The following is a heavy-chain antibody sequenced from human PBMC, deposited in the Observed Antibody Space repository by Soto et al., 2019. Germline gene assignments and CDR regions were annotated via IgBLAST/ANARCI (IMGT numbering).Heavy chain of an antibody. Sequence: GGSLRLSCAASGFTFSAYAMSWVRQAPGKGLEWVSAISGTSPSTYYADSVQGRFTISRDNSKNTLYLQMNSLRAEDTAVYYCAKDRYCSSTSCYRGRSYYYGMDVWGQGTTVTVSS. D-gene: IGHD2-2*01. CDR3: AKDRYCSSTSCYRGRSYYYGMDV. CDR1: GFTFSAYA. CDR2: ISGTSPST. J-gene: IGHJ6*02. V-gene: IGHV3-23*01.